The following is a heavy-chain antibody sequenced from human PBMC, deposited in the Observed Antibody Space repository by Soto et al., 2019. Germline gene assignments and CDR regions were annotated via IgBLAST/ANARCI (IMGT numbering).Heavy chain of an antibody. J-gene: IGHJ6*02. CDR1: GGTFSSYA. CDR2: IIPIFGTA. CDR3: ARGNSSSWHYYYYGMDV. V-gene: IGHV1-69*06. D-gene: IGHD6-13*01. Sequence: RASVKVSCKASGGTFSSYAISWVRQAPGQGLEWMGGIIPIFGTANYAQKFQGRVTITADKSTSTAYMELSSLRSEDTAVYYCARGNSSSWHYYYYGMDVWGQGTTVTVSS.